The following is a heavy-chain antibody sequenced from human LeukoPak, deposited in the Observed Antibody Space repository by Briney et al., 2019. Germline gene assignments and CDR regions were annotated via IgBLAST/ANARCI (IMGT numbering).Heavy chain of an antibody. CDR3: ARVTSLYYDSSGYSDY. V-gene: IGHV3-66*01. CDR1: GFTVSINY. J-gene: IGHJ4*02. CDR2: IYSGGST. D-gene: IGHD3-22*01. Sequence: GGSLRLSCAASGFTVSINYMSWVRQAPGKGLEWVSVIYSGGSTYYADSVKGRFTISRDNSKNTLYLQMNSLRAEDTAVYYCARVTSLYYDSSGYSDYWGQGTLVTVSS.